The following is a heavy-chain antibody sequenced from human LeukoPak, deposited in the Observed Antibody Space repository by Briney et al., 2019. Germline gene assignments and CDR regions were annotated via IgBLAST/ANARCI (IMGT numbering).Heavy chain of an antibody. CDR1: GGSISSYY. CDR2: IYYSGST. Sequence: SETLSLTCTVSGGSISSYYWSGIRQPPGKGLEWIGYIYYSGSTNYNPSLKSRVAISVDTSKNQFSLKLSSVTAADTAVYYCARDPGSGRDHYYGMDVWGQGTTVTVSS. D-gene: IGHD6-19*01. J-gene: IGHJ6*02. CDR3: ARDPGSGRDHYYGMDV. V-gene: IGHV4-59*12.